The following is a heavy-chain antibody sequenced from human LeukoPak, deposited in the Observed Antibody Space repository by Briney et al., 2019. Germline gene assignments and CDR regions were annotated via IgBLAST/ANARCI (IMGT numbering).Heavy chain of an antibody. CDR1: GFTFSSYE. J-gene: IGHJ3*02. D-gene: IGHD6-13*01. Sequence: PGGSLRLSCAASGFTFSSYEMNWVRQAPGKGLEWVSYISSSGSTIYYADSVKGRFTISRDNAKNSLYLQMNSLRAEDTAVYYCARGLPGYSSSWSPADAFDIWGQGTMVTVSS. V-gene: IGHV3-48*03. CDR2: ISSSGSTI. CDR3: ARGLPGYSSSWSPADAFDI.